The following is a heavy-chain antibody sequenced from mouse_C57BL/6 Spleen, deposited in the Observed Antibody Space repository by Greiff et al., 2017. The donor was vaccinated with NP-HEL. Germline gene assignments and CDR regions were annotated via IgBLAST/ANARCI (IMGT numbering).Heavy chain of an antibody. D-gene: IGHD2-5*01. Sequence: VQLQQSGPELVKPGASVKIPCKASGYTFTDYNMDWVKQSHGKSLEWIGDINPNNGGTIYNQKFKGKATLTVDKSSSTAYMELRSLTSEDTAVYYCASSYSNYVAMDYWGQGTSVTVSS. V-gene: IGHV1-18*01. CDR1: GYTFTDYN. CDR3: ASSYSNYVAMDY. J-gene: IGHJ4*01. CDR2: INPNNGGT.